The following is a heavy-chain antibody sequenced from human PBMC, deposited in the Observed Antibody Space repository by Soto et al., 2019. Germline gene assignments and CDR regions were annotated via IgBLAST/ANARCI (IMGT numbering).Heavy chain of an antibody. CDR2: VSFDGNNK. CDR3: AKDPSDSSPYFEH. Sequence: QVRLVESGGGVAQPGMSVRLSCAASGFTFNRYAMDWVRQAPGKGLEWVAVVSFDGNNKYYADSVRGRFTISRDNSKNTVYLQISSLRLEDTAVYYCAKDPSDSSPYFEHWGQGTLVTVSS. D-gene: IGHD2-2*01. CDR1: GFTFNRYA. J-gene: IGHJ4*02. V-gene: IGHV3-30*18.